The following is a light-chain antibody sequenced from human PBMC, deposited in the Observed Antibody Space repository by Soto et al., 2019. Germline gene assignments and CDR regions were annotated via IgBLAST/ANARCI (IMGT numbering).Light chain of an antibody. V-gene: IGKV1-9*01. J-gene: IGKJ4*01. CDR2: AAS. Sequence: IQLTQSPSSLSASVGDSVTITCRASQGISRYLSWYQQKPGRAPKLLISAASTLQSGVPARFSGSGSGTEFTLSITSLQPEDFETYYCQQLNTYPVTFGGGTKVEIK. CDR3: QQLNTYPVT. CDR1: QGISRY.